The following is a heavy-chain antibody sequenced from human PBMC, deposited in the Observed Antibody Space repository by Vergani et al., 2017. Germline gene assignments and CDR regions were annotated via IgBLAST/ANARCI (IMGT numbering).Heavy chain of an antibody. CDR2: INSDGSST. Sequence: EVQLVESGGGLVQPGGSLRLSCAASGFTFSSYWMHWVRQAPGKGLVWVSRINSDGSSTSYADSVKGRFTISRDNAKNTLYLQMNSLRAEDTAVYYCTRPGVGATNFDYWGQGTLVTVSS. CDR3: TRPGVGATNFDY. CDR1: GFTFSSYW. V-gene: IGHV3-74*01. D-gene: IGHD1-26*01. J-gene: IGHJ4*02.